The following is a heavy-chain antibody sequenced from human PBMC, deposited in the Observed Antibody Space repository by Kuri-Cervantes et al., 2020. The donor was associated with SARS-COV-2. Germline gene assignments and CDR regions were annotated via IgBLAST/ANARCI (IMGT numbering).Heavy chain of an antibody. J-gene: IGHJ3*02. Sequence: GESLKISCAASGFTVSSNYMSWVRQAPGKGPEWVSVIYSGGSTYYADSVKGRFTISRDNSKNTLYLQMNSLRAEDTAVYYCARALRPRGDAFDIWGQGTMVTVSS. D-gene: IGHD3-10*01. CDR2: IYSGGST. V-gene: IGHV3-53*01. CDR1: GFTVSSNY. CDR3: ARALRPRGDAFDI.